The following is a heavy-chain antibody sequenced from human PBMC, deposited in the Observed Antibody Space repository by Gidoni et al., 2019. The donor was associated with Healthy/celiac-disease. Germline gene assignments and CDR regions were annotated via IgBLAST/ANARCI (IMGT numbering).Heavy chain of an antibody. J-gene: IGHJ3*02. CDR3: ARGSLLVLDGAFDI. V-gene: IGHV1-69*06. CDR1: GGTFSSYA. D-gene: IGHD2-15*01. CDR2: IIPIFGPA. Sequence: QVQLVQSGAEVKKHGSSVKVSCKAAGGTFSSYAISWVRQAPGQGLEWMGGIIPIFGPANYAQKFQGRVTITADKSTSTAYMELSSLRSEDTIVYYCARGSLLVLDGAFDIWGQGTMVTVSS.